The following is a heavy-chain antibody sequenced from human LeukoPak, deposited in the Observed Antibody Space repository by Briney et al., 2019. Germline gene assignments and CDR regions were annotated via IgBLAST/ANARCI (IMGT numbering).Heavy chain of an antibody. CDR3: AKENYDILTGYVPFDY. CDR2: ISGSGGST. Sequence: PGGSLRLSCAASGFTFSSYAMSWVRQAPGKGLEWVSAISGSGGSTYYADSVKGRFTISRDNSKNTLYLQMNSLRAEDTAVHYCAKENYDILTGYVPFDYWGQGTLVTVSS. D-gene: IGHD3-9*01. V-gene: IGHV3-23*01. CDR1: GFTFSSYA. J-gene: IGHJ4*02.